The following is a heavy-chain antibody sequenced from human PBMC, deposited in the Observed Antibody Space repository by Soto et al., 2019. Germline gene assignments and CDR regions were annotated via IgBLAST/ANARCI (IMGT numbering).Heavy chain of an antibody. D-gene: IGHD4-17*01. V-gene: IGHV4-59*01. CDR3: ARRNGDYPRIYYFDY. CDR1: GDSINSDN. Sequence: PSETLSLTCSVSGDSINSDNWSWIRQSPGKGLEWIGHVTSSGPTYISPSLKGRVTISVDTSKNQLFLSLSSVTAADTAIYYCARRNGDYPRIYYFDYWGQGTLVTVSS. CDR2: VTSSGPT. J-gene: IGHJ4*02.